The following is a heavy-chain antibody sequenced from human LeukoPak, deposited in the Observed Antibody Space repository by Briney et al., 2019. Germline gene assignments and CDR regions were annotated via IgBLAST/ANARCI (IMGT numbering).Heavy chain of an antibody. CDR1: GGSFSGYY. CDR2: INHSGST. CDR3: ARGYDYPGY. V-gene: IGHV4-34*01. J-gene: IGHJ4*02. Sequence: PSETLSLTCAVYGGSFSGYYWSWIRQPPGKGLEWIGEINHSGSTNYNPSLKSRVTISVDTSKNQFSLRLSSVTAADTAVYYCARGYDYPGYWGQGTLVTVSA. D-gene: IGHD4/OR15-4a*01.